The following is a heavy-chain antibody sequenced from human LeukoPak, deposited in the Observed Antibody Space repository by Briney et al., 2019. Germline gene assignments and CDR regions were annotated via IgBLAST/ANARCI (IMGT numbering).Heavy chain of an antibody. V-gene: IGHV4-34*01. Sequence: SETLSLTCAVYGGSFSGYYWSWIRQPPGKGLEWIGEINHSGSTNYNPSLKSRVTISVDTSKNQFSLKLSSVTAADTAVCYCARARGFSSGYYYYLDYWGQGTLVTVSS. CDR1: GGSFSGYY. D-gene: IGHD3-22*01. CDR3: ARARGFSSGYYYYLDY. J-gene: IGHJ4*02. CDR2: INHSGST.